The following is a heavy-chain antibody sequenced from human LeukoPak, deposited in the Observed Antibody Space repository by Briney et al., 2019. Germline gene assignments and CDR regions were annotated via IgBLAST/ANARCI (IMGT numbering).Heavy chain of an antibody. CDR3: ARSYYDILTGIPPAFDY. D-gene: IGHD3-9*01. Sequence: GGSLRLSCAASGFTFSSYSMNWVRQAPGKGLEWVSSISGNSSYIYYADSVKGRFTISRDNAKNSLYLQMNSLRAEDTAVYYCARSYYDILTGIPPAFDYWGQGTLVTVSS. CDR1: GFTFSSYS. CDR2: ISGNSSYI. J-gene: IGHJ4*02. V-gene: IGHV3-21*01.